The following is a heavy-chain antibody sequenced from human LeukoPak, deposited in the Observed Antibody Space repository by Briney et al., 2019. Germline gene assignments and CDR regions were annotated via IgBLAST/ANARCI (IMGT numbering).Heavy chain of an antibody. Sequence: GGSLRLSCAASGFTFSSYWMSWVRQAPGKGLEWVSAISGSGGSTYYADSVKGRFTISRDNSKNTLYMQMNCLRAEDTAVYYCAKTSDLLTGYYSYFEYWGHGTLVTVAS. CDR1: GFTFSSYW. CDR3: AKTSDLLTGYYSYFEY. CDR2: ISGSGGST. D-gene: IGHD3-9*01. V-gene: IGHV3-23*01. J-gene: IGHJ4*01.